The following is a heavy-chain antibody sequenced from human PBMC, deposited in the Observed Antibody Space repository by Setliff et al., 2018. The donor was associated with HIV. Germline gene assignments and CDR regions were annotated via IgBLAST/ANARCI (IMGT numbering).Heavy chain of an antibody. Sequence: ASVKVSCKASGYSFTSYTIHWVRQAPGQRLEWMGWINAGNGNTKYSQKFRGRVTFTRDTSASTAYMEQSGLGFEDTAVYYCGSRSSAAMWGGGAFDIWGQGTMVTVSS. V-gene: IGHV1-3*01. CDR2: INAGNGNT. J-gene: IGHJ3*02. D-gene: IGHD2-2*01. CDR1: GYSFTSYT. CDR3: GSRSSAAMWGGGAFDI.